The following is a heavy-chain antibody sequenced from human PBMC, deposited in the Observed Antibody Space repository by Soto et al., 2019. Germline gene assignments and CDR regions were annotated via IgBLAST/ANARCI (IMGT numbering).Heavy chain of an antibody. CDR3: ARDGVEYRTSYYFYYGMDV. Sequence: ASVKVSCKAFGYTFSSYGISWVRQAPGQGLEWMGWISTYNGNTNYAQKLQGRVTMTTDTSTSTAYMEVRSLTSDDTAVYYCARDGVEYRTSYYFYYGMDVWGQGTTVTVS. CDR1: GYTFSSYG. J-gene: IGHJ6*02. V-gene: IGHV1-18*01. D-gene: IGHD4-4*01. CDR2: ISTYNGNT.